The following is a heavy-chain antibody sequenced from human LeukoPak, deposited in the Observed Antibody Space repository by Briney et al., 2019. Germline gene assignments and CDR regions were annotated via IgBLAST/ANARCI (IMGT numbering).Heavy chain of an antibody. V-gene: IGHV4-59*10. D-gene: IGHD6-6*01. CDR2: IYTSGST. Sequence: SETLSLTCAVYGGSFSGYYWSWIRQPAGKGLEWIGRIYTSGSTNYNPSLKSRVTMSVDTSKNQFSLKLSSVTAADTAVYYCARLLSGYSSSADAFDIWGQGTMVTVSS. CDR3: ARLLSGYSSSADAFDI. CDR1: GGSFSGYY. J-gene: IGHJ3*02.